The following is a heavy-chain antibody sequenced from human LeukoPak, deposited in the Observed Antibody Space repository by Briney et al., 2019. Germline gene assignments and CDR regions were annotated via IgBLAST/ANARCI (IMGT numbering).Heavy chain of an antibody. J-gene: IGHJ4*02. V-gene: IGHV3-30*02. CDR1: GFTFRSYG. CDR2: IRFDASNK. CDR3: AKDSSVYYYDSRNFDY. Sequence: PGGSLRLSCAMSGFTFRSYGMHWVRQAPGKGLEWVAFIRFDASNKYYTDSVKGRFTISRDNSKNTLYLQMNSLRAEDMAVYYCAKDSSVYYYDSRNFDYWGQGTLVTVSS. D-gene: IGHD3-22*01.